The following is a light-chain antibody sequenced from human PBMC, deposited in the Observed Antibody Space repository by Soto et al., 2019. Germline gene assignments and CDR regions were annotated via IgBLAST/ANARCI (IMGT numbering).Light chain of an antibody. CDR2: EVS. Sequence: QSALTQPPSASGSPGQSVTISCTGTSSDVGGYNYVSWYQQHPGKAPKLMISEVSKRPSGVPDRFSGSKSGNTASLTVSGLQAEDEADYYCSSFAGKNNLVFGGGTKRTVL. V-gene: IGLV2-8*01. CDR1: SSDVGGYNY. CDR3: SSFAGKNNLV. J-gene: IGLJ2*01.